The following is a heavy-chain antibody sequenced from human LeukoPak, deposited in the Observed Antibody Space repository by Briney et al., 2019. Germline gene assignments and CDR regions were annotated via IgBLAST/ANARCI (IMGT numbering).Heavy chain of an antibody. V-gene: IGHV3-53*01. Sequence: TGGSLRLSCAASGFTVSSNYMSWVRQAPGKGLEWVSVIYSGGSTYYADSVKGRFTISRDNSKNTLYLQMNSLRAEDTAVYYCARRYYYGSGSSPFDYWGQGTLVTVSS. CDR2: IYSGGST. D-gene: IGHD3-10*01. CDR3: ARRYYYGSGSSPFDY. J-gene: IGHJ4*02. CDR1: GFTVSSNY.